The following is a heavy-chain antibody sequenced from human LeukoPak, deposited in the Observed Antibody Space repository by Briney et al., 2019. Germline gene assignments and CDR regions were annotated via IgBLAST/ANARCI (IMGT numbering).Heavy chain of an antibody. CDR2: ISYDGSNK. CDR1: GFTFSSYA. J-gene: IGHJ4*02. CDR3: ARGSCFDY. Sequence: PGGSLRLSCAASGFTFSSYAMHWVRQAPGKGLEWVAVISYDGSNKYYADSVKGRFTISRDNSKNTLYLQMNSLRAEDTAVYYCARGSCFDYWGQGTLVTVSS. V-gene: IGHV3-30*01.